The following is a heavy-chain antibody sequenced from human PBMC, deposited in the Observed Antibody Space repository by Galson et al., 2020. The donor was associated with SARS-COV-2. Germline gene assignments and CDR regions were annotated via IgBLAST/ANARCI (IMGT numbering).Heavy chain of an antibody. V-gene: IGHV1-46*03. CDR3: ARDLTVTTTHYYYFGMDV. CDR2: INPSGGST. CDR1: GYTFTSYY. J-gene: IGHJ6*01. Sequence: ASVKVSCKASGYTFTSYYMHWVRQAPGQGLEWMGRINPSGGSTSYAQKFQGRVTMTRDTSTSTVYMEPSSLGSGDTAVYYCARDLTVTTTHYYYFGMDVWGQGTTGTVSS. D-gene: IGHD4-17*01.